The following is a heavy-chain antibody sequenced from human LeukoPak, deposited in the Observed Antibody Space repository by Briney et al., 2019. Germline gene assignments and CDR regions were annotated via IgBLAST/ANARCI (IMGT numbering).Heavy chain of an antibody. CDR1: GFTSTSYW. V-gene: IGHV3-7*05. CDR3: AREDWGPRFDL. CDR2: INHDGTDK. J-gene: IGHJ5*02. Sequence: GGSLRLSFAASGFTSTSYWMTWVRQAPGKGLHWVANINHDGTDKNYADSVKGRFTISRDNAKRSVFLQMNSLRAEDTGLYYCAREDWGPRFDLRGQGTLVTVSS. D-gene: IGHD7-27*01.